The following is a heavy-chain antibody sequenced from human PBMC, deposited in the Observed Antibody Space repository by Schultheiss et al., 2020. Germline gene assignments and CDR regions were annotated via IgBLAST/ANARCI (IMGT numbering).Heavy chain of an antibody. Sequence: GESLKISCKGSGYSFTSYWISWVRQMPGKGLEWMGRIDPSDSYTNYSPSFQGHVTISADKSISTAYLQWSSLKASDTAMYYCARHTYCGGDCYSGTDYWGQGTLVTVSS. CDR1: GYSFTSYW. CDR3: ARHTYCGGDCYSGTDY. J-gene: IGHJ4*02. CDR2: IDPSDSYT. D-gene: IGHD2-21*02. V-gene: IGHV5-10-1*01.